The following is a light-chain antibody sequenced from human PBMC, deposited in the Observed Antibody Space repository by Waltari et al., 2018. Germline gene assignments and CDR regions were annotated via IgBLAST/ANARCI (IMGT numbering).Light chain of an antibody. V-gene: IGLV3-19*01. CDR3: NSRDSSGNEI. CDR1: SLRISY. Sequence: SSELTQDPAVSVALGPTVRTTCQGDSLRISYASWYQQKPGQAPVLVLYPKNKRPSGIPDRFSGSSSRNTDSLTISGAQGEDEADYYCNSRDSSGNEIFGGGTKLTVL. J-gene: IGLJ2*01. CDR2: PKN.